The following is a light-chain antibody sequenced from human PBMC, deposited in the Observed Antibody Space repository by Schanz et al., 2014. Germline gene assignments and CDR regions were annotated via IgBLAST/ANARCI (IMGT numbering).Light chain of an antibody. V-gene: IGKV3D-15*01. CDR1: QSVSSK. J-gene: IGKJ4*01. CDR3: QHRSNWPLT. CDR2: DAS. Sequence: EIVMTQSPATLSVSPGERATLSCRASQSVSSKLAWYQQKPGQAPRLLIYDASTRATGIPARFSGGGSGTEFTLTISSLQSEDFAVYYCQHRSNWPLTFGGGTKVGIK.